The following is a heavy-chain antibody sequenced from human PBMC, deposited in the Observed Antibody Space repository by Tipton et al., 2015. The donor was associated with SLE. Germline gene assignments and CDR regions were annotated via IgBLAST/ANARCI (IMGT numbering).Heavy chain of an antibody. CDR1: GYTFTSYG. D-gene: IGHD3-22*01. J-gene: IGHJ3*02. CDR2: IIPIFGTA. CDR3: ARDGTITMIVSPFDI. V-gene: IGHV1-69*06. Sequence: QVQLVQSGAEVKKPGASVKVSCKASGYTFTSYGISWVRQAPGQGLEWMGWIIPIFGTANYAQKFQGRVTITADKSTSTAYMELSSLRSEDTAVYYCARDGTITMIVSPFDIWGQGTMVTVSS.